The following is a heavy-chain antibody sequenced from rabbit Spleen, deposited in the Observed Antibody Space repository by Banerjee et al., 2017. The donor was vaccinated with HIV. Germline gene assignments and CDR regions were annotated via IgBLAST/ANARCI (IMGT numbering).Heavy chain of an antibody. CDR2: IDLLFGTT. CDR1: GFDFSRTG. Sequence: EESGGGLVQPGGSLKLSCKASGFDFSRTGVSWVRQAPGKGLEWIGYIDLLFGTTYYANWVNGRFTISSHDAQNTLYLQLRSLTAADTATYFCVRGASGSGYYSLWGPGTLVTVS. D-gene: IGHD1-1*01. CDR3: VRGASGSGYYSL. J-gene: IGHJ6*01. V-gene: IGHV1S47*01.